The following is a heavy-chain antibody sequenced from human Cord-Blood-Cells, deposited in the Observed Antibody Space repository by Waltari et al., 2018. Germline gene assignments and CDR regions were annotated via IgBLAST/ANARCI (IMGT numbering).Heavy chain of an antibody. J-gene: IGHJ4*02. D-gene: IGHD1-26*01. V-gene: IGHV1-2*02. Sequence: QVQLVQSGAEVKKPGASVKVSCTASGYTVTGYYMHWVRQAPGQGLEWMGWINHNSGGTNYAQKFHGMVTMTRDTSISTADMELSRLRSDDTAVYYCARDWDYWGQGTLVTVSS. CDR2: INHNSGGT. CDR3: ARDWDY. CDR1: GYTVTGYY.